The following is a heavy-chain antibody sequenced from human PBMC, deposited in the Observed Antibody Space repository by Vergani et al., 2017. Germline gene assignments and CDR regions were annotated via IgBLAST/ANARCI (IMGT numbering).Heavy chain of an antibody. V-gene: IGHV4-59*12. Sequence: QVQLQESGPGLVKPSETLSLTCTVSGGSISSYYWSWIRQPPGKGLEWIGYIYYSGSTNYNPSLKSRVTISVDTSKNQFSLKLSSVTAADTAVYYCASGIFYFDYWGQGTLVTVSS. D-gene: IGHD1-26*01. CDR1: GGSISSYY. CDR2: IYYSGST. CDR3: ASGIFYFDY. J-gene: IGHJ4*02.